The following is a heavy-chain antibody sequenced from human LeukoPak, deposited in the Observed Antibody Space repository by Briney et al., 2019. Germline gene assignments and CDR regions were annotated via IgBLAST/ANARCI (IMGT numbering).Heavy chain of an antibody. CDR3: TRALGSDY. CDR2: INPNSGGT. Sequence: GASVKVSCKASGYTFTDYYLNWVRQAPGQGLELMGWINPNSGGTNYAQKFQGRVTMTRDTSISTAYMELSSLRSDDTAMYYCTRALGSDYWGQGTLVTVSS. D-gene: IGHD1-26*01. V-gene: IGHV1-2*02. J-gene: IGHJ4*02. CDR1: GYTFTDYY.